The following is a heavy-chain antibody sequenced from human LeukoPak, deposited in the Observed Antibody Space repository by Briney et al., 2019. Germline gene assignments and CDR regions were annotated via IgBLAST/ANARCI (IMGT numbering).Heavy chain of an antibody. CDR3: ARAGISGGSSWFSFGY. Sequence: SETLSLTCTVSGGSISSSSYYWGWIRQPPGKGLTWIGSINYSGRTYYNPSLKSRVTMSVETSKDKFSLKLSSVTAADTAVYYCARAGISGGSSWFSFGYWGQGTLVTVSS. V-gene: IGHV4-39*01. CDR1: GGSISSSSYY. D-gene: IGHD6-13*01. CDR2: INYSGRT. J-gene: IGHJ4*02.